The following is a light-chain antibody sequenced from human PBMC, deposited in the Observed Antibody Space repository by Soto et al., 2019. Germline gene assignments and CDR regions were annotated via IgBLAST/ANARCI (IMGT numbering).Light chain of an antibody. Sequence: EIVLTHSPATLSLSPGERATLSCRANKSVSNFLAWYQQRPGQAPRLLIFDASNRATGIPARFSGSGSGTDFTLTISTLEPEDFAVYYCQLRIDLPTFGGRTRV. V-gene: IGKV3-11*01. J-gene: IGKJ4*01. CDR2: DAS. CDR3: QLRIDLPT. CDR1: KSVSNF.